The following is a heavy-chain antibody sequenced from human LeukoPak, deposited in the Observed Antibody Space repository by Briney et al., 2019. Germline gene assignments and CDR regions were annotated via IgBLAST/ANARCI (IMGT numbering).Heavy chain of an antibody. CDR1: GGSFSGYY. J-gene: IGHJ4*02. V-gene: IGHV4-31*11. Sequence: SETLSLTCAVYGGSFSGYYWSWIRQHPGKGLEWIGYIYYSGSTYYNPSLKSRVTISVDTSKNQFSLKLSSVTAADTAVYYCARVGGGQLWLVDYWGQGTLVTVSS. CDR3: ARVGGGQLWLVDY. CDR2: IYYSGST. D-gene: IGHD5-18*01.